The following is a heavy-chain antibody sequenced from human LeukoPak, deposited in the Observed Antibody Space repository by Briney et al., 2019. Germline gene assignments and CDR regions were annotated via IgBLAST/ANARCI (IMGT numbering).Heavy chain of an antibody. D-gene: IGHD3-22*01. CDR2: ISGGGRST. CDR3: AKGSYYDSSGSFYFDY. CDR1: GFTFSTCA. J-gene: IGHJ4*02. V-gene: IGHV3-23*01. Sequence: PGGSLRLSCAASGFTFSTCAMSWVRQAPGKGLEWVSTISGGGRSTDYADSVKGHFTISRDNSKNTLYLQMNSLRAEDTAAYYCAKGSYYDSSGSFYFDYWGQGTLVTVSS.